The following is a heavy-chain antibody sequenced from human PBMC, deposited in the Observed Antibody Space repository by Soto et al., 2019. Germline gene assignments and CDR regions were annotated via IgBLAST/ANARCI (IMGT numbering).Heavy chain of an antibody. CDR2: IYYSGTA. V-gene: IGHV4-28*01. D-gene: IGHD1-26*01. CDR3: ARREIQGPIDY. Sequence: QVQLQESGPGLVKPSDTLSLTCAVSGYSISSSNWWGWIRQPPGKGLEWIGYIYYSGTAYYNPSLKIRVTMSVDTSKNQFPLKLTSVTAVDMAVYYCARREIQGPIDYWGQGTLVTVSS. J-gene: IGHJ4*02. CDR1: GYSISSSNW.